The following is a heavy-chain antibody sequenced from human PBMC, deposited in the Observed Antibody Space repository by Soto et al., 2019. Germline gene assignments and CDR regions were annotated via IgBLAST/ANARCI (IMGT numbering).Heavy chain of an antibody. CDR2: VYYSGST. CDR3: ARHYAVHYYDSSGYSSWFDP. CDR1: GGSIDNSHSF. V-gene: IGHV4-39*01. J-gene: IGHJ5*02. Sequence: TSETLSLTCDVSGGSIDNSHSFWGWVRQPPGRGLEFLGSVYYSGSTYYNPSLKSRVTISVDTSKNQFSLKLSSVTAADTAVYYCARHYAVHYYDSSGYSSWFDPWGQGTLVTVSS. D-gene: IGHD3-22*01.